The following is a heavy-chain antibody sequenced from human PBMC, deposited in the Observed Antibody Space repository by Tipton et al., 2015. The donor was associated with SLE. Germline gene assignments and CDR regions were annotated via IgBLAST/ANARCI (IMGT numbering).Heavy chain of an antibody. D-gene: IGHD6-13*01. V-gene: IGHV4-59*12. CDR2: IYYSGST. CDR1: GGSIXSYY. J-gene: IGHJ1*01. CDR3: ARAGPSSSWYQXYFQH. Sequence: LRLSCTVSGGSIXSYYXSWIRQPPGKGLEWIGYIYYSGSTNYNPSLKSRVTISVDTSKNQFSLKLSSVTAADTAVYYCARAGPSSSWYQXYFQHWGQGTLVTVSS.